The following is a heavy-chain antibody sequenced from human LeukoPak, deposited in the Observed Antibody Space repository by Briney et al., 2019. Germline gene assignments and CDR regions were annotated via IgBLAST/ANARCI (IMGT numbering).Heavy chain of an antibody. CDR1: GYSFASYA. CDR2: SNGGSGYP. D-gene: IGHD4-23*01. Sequence: ASVKVSCKDFGYSFASYAMHWVRRAAGQRLEWMGWSNGGSGYPIYSPEFEGRVTITRDTSASTVYMELRGLRSDDMAIYYCARSPGGNSRTWLDYWGQGTPVTVSA. CDR3: ARSPGGNSRTWLDY. J-gene: IGHJ4*02. V-gene: IGHV1-3*02.